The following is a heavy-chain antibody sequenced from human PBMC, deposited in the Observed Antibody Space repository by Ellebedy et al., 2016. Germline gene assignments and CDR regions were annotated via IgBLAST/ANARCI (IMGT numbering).Heavy chain of an antibody. Sequence: GESLKISXKGSGYTFTSYWIGWVRQMPGKGLEWMGIIYPGDFDTRYSPSFQGQVTISADKSISTAYLQWSSLKASDTAMYYCARQRVRVTTPFDYWGQGTLVTVSS. D-gene: IGHD3-10*01. CDR1: GYTFTSYW. CDR3: ARQRVRVTTPFDY. J-gene: IGHJ4*02. V-gene: IGHV5-51*01. CDR2: IYPGDFDT.